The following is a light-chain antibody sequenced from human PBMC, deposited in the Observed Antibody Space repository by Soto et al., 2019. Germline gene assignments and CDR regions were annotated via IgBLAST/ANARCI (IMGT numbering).Light chain of an antibody. CDR1: QSVSSF. J-gene: IGKJ5*01. V-gene: IGKV3-11*01. CDR2: DAS. CDR3: QPRYNWPPIT. Sequence: EIVLTQSPATLSLSPGERVTLSCRASQSVSSFLAWYQQKPGQAPRLLIYDASNRATGIPARFSGRGSGTGFTSTISRLESEDFAVFYYQPRYNWPPITFGQGTRLEIK.